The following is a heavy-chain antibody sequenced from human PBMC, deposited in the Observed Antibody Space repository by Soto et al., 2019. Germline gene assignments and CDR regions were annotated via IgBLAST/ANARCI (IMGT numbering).Heavy chain of an antibody. Sequence: SVKVSCKASGGTFSSYAISWVRQAPGQGLEWMGGIIPIFGTANYAQKFQGRVTITADESTSTAYMELSSLRSEDTAVYYCARGPEYSSTALFDYWGQGTLVTVSS. CDR2: IIPIFGTA. CDR1: GGTFSSYA. CDR3: ARGPEYSSTALFDY. J-gene: IGHJ4*02. D-gene: IGHD6-6*01. V-gene: IGHV1-69*13.